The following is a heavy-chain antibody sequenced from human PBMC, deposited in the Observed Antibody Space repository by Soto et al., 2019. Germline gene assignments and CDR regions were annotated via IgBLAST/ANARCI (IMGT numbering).Heavy chain of an antibody. J-gene: IGHJ3*02. Sequence: QVQLVESGGGVVQPGRSLRLSCAASGFTFSSYAMHWVRQAPGKGLEWVAVISYDGSNKYYADSVKGRFTISRDNSKNTLYLQMNSLRAEDTGVYYCARVVGDIWGQGTMVTVSS. V-gene: IGHV3-30-3*01. CDR2: ISYDGSNK. CDR1: GFTFSSYA. CDR3: ARVVGDI.